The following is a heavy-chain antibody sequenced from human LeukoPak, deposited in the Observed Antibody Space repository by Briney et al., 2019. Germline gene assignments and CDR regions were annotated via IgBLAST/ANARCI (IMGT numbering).Heavy chain of an antibody. CDR1: GFTFDDYA. J-gene: IGHJ4*02. D-gene: IGHD2-2*02. V-gene: IGHV3-9*01. Sequence: PGGSLRLSCAASGFTFDDYAMHWVRQAPGKGLEWVSGISWNSGSIGYADSVKGRFTISRDNAKNSLYLQMNSLRAEDTALYYCAKDIWAIYCSSTSCYTEGPYFDYWGQGTLVTVSS. CDR3: AKDIWAIYCSSTSCYTEGPYFDY. CDR2: ISWNSGSI.